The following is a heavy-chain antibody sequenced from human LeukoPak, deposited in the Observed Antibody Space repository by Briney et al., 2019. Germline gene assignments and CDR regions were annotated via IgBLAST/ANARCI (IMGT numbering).Heavy chain of an antibody. J-gene: IGHJ4*02. D-gene: IGHD5-18*01. Sequence: GGSLRLSCAASGFTFSSSAMSWVRQAPGKGLKWVSGMSTSGGSTYYSDSVKGRFTISRDNSKNTLYLQMNSLRAEDTAVYYCANGYNYGLDYWGQGTLVTVSS. CDR1: GFTFSSSA. CDR2: MSTSGGST. V-gene: IGHV3-23*01. CDR3: ANGYNYGLDY.